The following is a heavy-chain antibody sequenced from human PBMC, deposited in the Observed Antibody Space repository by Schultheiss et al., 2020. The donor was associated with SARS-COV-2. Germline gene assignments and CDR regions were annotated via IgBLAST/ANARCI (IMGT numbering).Heavy chain of an antibody. J-gene: IGHJ6*02. Sequence: SETLSLSCAVHGGSFSGYYWTWLRQPPGKGLEWIGEINYSGSSFYNASLRSRVGIAIDLTQNHFSLTLTSVTAADSAVYYCARGGTVTLSGGRAHYHYDGMDVWGQGTTVTVSS. D-gene: IGHD4-17*01. V-gene: IGHV4-34*01. CDR1: GGSFSGYY. CDR3: ARGGTVTLSGGRAHYHYDGMDV. CDR2: INYSGSS.